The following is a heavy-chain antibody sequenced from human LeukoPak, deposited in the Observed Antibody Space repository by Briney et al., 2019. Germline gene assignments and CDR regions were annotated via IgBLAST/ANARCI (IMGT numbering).Heavy chain of an antibody. Sequence: SETLSLTCTVSGGSISSYHWSWIRQPAGKGLERIGHIYTSGSTNYNPSLQSRLTMSVDTSKNQFSLQLNSVTPEDTAVYYCARDVYGYYDSSGSSFRPDNWFDPWGQATLVTVSS. J-gene: IGHJ5*02. CDR3: ARDVYGYYDSSGSSFRPDNWFDP. V-gene: IGHV4-4*07. CDR2: IYTSGST. D-gene: IGHD3-22*01. CDR1: GGSISSYH.